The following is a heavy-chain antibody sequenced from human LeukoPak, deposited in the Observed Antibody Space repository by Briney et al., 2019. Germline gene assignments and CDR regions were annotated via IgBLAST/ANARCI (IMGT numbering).Heavy chain of an antibody. J-gene: IGHJ5*02. CDR2: ISGSSGTI. D-gene: IGHD1-7*01. V-gene: IGHV3-23*01. CDR1: GFTFSSYA. Sequence: GGSLRLSCAASGFTFSSYAMSWVRQAPGKGLEWVSSISGSSGTIDYADSVKGRFIISRDNSKNAQYLQMNSLRPEDTAVYHCAKGRQLLGPWGQGTLVTVSS. CDR3: AKGRQLLGP.